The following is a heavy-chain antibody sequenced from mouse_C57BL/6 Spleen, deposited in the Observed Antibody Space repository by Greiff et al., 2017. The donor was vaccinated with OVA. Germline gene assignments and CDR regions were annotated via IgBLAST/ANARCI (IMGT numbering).Heavy chain of an antibody. CDR3: ARWYCGSSYDAMDY. D-gene: IGHD1-1*01. J-gene: IGHJ4*01. CDR1: GYTFTSYW. V-gene: IGHV1-55*01. Sequence: VQLQQPGAELVKPGASVKMSCKASGYTFTSYWITWVKQRPGQGLEWIGDIYPGSGSTNYNEKFKSKTTLTVDTSSSTAYMQLSSLTSEDSAVYDCARWYCGSSYDAMDYWGQGTSVTVSS. CDR2: IYPGSGST.